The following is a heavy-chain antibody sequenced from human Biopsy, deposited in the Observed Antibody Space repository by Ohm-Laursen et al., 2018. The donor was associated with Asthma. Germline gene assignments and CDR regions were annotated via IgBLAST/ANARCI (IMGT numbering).Heavy chain of an antibody. CDR1: GGSITSFY. J-gene: IGHJ3*02. V-gene: IGHV4-59*01. Sequence: GTLSLTCTVSGGSITSFYWSWIRQPPGRGLEWIGYIYFSGNTNYNPSLKSRVTISIDTSKNHFSLKLTSVTAADTAVYYCARGPWSRLSDPDAFDIWGQGTMVTVSS. CDR2: IYFSGNT. CDR3: ARGPWSRLSDPDAFDI. D-gene: IGHD2/OR15-2a*01.